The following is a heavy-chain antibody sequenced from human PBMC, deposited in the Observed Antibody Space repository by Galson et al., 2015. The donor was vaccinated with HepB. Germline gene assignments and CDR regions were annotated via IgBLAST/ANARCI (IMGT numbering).Heavy chain of an antibody. Sequence: SLRLSCAASGFTFRSYWMSWVRQAPGKGLEWVANIKQDGSEKYYVDSVKGRFTISRDNAKNSLYLQMDSLRDEDTAVYYCVRENFYFDSWGQGTLVTVSS. CDR1: GFTFRSYW. J-gene: IGHJ4*02. CDR2: IKQDGSEK. CDR3: VRENFYFDS. D-gene: IGHD1-7*01. V-gene: IGHV3-7*01.